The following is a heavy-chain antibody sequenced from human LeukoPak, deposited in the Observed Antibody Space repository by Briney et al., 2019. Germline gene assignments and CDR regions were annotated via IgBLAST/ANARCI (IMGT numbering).Heavy chain of an antibody. D-gene: IGHD6-13*01. CDR1: GFTFSSYA. CDR3: AKSGSSSWYPYYFDY. V-gene: IGHV3-23*01. J-gene: IGHJ4*02. CDR2: ISGSGGST. Sequence: PGGSLRLSCVASGFTFSSYAMSWVRQAPGKGLGWVSAISGSGGSTYYADSVKGRFTISRDNSKNTLYLQMNSLRAEDTAVYYCAKSGSSSWYPYYFDYWGQGTLVTVSS.